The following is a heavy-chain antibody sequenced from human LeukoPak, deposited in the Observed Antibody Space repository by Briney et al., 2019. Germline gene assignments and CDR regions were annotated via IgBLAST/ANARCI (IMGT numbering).Heavy chain of an antibody. J-gene: IGHJ4*02. V-gene: IGHV3-23*01. CDR2: SGTSGDT. CDR3: AKDDNYYDSSGYVDY. D-gene: IGHD3-22*01. Sequence: PGRSLRLSCAASGLTFSTSPMNWVRLAPGNRLERVSTSGTSGDTYYADSVKGRFTISRDNSKNTLYLQMNSLRAEDTAVYYCAKDDNYYDSSGYVDYWGQGTLVTVSS. CDR1: GLTFSTSP.